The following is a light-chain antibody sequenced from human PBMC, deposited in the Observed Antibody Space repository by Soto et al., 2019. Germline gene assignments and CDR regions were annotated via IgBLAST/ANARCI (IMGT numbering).Light chain of an antibody. CDR3: CSYTVSGTYV. Sequence: QSALTQPASVSGSPGPSITISCTGTSSDVGGYNYVSWYQQHPGKATKLMIYAVSNRPSGVSNRFSGSKSGNTATLTISGLQAEDEADYYCCSYTVSGTYVFGTGTNVTVL. CDR1: SSDVGGYNY. J-gene: IGLJ1*01. V-gene: IGLV2-14*01. CDR2: AVS.